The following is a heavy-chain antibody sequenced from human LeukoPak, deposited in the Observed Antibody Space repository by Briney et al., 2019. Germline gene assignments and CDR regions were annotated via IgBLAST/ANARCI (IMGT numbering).Heavy chain of an antibody. D-gene: IGHD5-24*01. CDR1: GGTFSSYA. J-gene: IGHJ5*02. Sequence: SVTLSFTASGGTFSSYAISWVRQAPGQGLEWMGRIIPIFGTANYAQKFQGRVTITADKSTSTAYMELSSLRSEDSAVYYCARIHGIRWDHPWAQGTLVTVSS. V-gene: IGHV1-69*06. CDR3: ARIHGIRWDHP. CDR2: IIPIFGTA.